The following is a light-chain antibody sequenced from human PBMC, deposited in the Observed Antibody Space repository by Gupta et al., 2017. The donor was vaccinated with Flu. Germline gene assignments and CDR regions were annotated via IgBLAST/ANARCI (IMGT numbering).Light chain of an antibody. Sequence: PTSLSASVGDRVTITCRASQSISSYLNWYQQKPGKAPKLLIYAASSLQSGVPSRFSGSASGTDFTLTISSLQPEDFATYYCQQSYSTPWTFGQGTKVEIK. CDR2: AAS. CDR3: QQSYSTPWT. V-gene: IGKV1-39*01. J-gene: IGKJ1*01. CDR1: QSISSY.